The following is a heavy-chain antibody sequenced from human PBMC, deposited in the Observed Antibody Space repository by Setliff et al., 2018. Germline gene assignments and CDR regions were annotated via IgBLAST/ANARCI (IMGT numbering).Heavy chain of an antibody. CDR2: ISGSGGST. CDR1: GFTFGDYA. Sequence: GGSLRLSCTASGFTFGDYAMRWVRQAPGKGLEWVSAISGSGGSTYYAESVKGRFTISRDTSKNTLYLQMNSLRAEYTALYYCATDRNYYDSDTFYDAFDIWGQGTMVTVS. D-gene: IGHD3-22*01. V-gene: IGHV3-23*01. CDR3: ATDRNYYDSDTFYDAFDI. J-gene: IGHJ3*02.